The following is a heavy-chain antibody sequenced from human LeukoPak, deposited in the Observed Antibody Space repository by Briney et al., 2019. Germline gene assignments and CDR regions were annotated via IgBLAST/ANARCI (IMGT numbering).Heavy chain of an antibody. CDR3: AKEQEGTAIGGVFDY. CDR1: GYSFTSFG. CDR2: ISAASGST. Sequence: ASVKVSCMASGYSFTSFGLNWVRQAPGQGPEWMGWISAASGSTNYAQKFQDRVTMTTDTSTTTVYMELRSLRSDDTAVYYCAKEQEGTAIGGVFDYWGQGTVVTVSS. J-gene: IGHJ4*02. D-gene: IGHD2-21*02. V-gene: IGHV1-18*01.